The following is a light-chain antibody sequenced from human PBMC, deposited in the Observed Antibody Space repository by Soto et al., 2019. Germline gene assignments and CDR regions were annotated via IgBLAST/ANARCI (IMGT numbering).Light chain of an antibody. CDR3: QQYYNWPPYT. CDR2: DTS. V-gene: IGKV3-15*01. J-gene: IGKJ2*01. Sequence: EVVMTQSPATLSVSPGEGVTLSCRASQGIGDTLAWYQHKPGQTPRLLIYDTSTRATGVPARFTGIGSGTDFTLTISGLQSDDFAVYYCQQYYNWPPYTFGQGTKVDIK. CDR1: QGIGDT.